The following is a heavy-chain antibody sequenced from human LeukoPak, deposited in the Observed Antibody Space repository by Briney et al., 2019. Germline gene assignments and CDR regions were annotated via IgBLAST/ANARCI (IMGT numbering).Heavy chain of an antibody. CDR3: ARLAGAYSPSYDC. D-gene: IGHD4/OR15-4a*01. CDR1: GFTVSSNS. CDR2: IYSDNT. J-gene: IGHJ4*02. Sequence: GGSLRLSCTVSGFTVSSNSMSWVRQAPGKGLDWVSFIYSDNTHYSDSVKGRFTISRDNSKNTLYLQMDGLRAEDTAVYYCARLAGAYSPSYDCSGQRSLATASS. V-gene: IGHV3-53*01.